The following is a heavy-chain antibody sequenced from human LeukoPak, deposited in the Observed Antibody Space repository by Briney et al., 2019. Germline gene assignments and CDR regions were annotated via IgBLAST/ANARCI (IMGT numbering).Heavy chain of an antibody. CDR2: IIPIFGTA. D-gene: IGHD6-19*01. J-gene: IGHJ6*03. CDR1: GGTFSSYA. CDR3: ARSEGWDSSGWSSRAYYYYYMDV. Sequence: GSSVKVSSKASGGTFSSYAISWVRQAPGQGLEWMGGIIPIFGTANYAQKFQGRVTITTDESTSTAYIELSSLRSEDTAVYYCARSEGWDSSGWSSRAYYYYYMDVWGKGTTVTVSS. V-gene: IGHV1-69*05.